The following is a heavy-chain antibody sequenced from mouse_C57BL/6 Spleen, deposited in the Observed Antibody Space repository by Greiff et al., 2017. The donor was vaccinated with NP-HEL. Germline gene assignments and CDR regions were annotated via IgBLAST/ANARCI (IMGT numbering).Heavy chain of an antibody. CDR1: GYTFTSYW. D-gene: IGHD2-1*01. V-gene: IGHV1-69*01. Sequence: QVQLQQPGAELVMPGASVKLSCKASGYTFTSYWMHWVKQRPGQGLEWIGEIDPSDSYTNYNQKFKGKSTLTVDKSSSTAYMQLSSLTSEDSAVYYCAREDYGNYAGPAWFAYWGQGTLVTVSA. CDR2: IDPSDSYT. CDR3: AREDYGNYAGPAWFAY. J-gene: IGHJ3*01.